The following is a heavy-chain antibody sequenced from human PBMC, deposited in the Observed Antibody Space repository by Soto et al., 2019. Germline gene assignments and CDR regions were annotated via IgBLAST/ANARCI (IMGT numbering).Heavy chain of an antibody. D-gene: IGHD6-19*01. CDR3: ARPPRGQWLGTFDY. V-gene: IGHV4-39*01. J-gene: IGHJ4*02. Sequence: SETLSLTCTVSGGSISSSSYYWGWIRQPPGKGLEWIGSIYYGGSTYYNPSLKSRVTISVDTSKNQFSLKLSSVTAADTAVYYCARPPRGQWLGTFDYWGQGTLVTVSS. CDR2: IYYGGST. CDR1: GGSISSSSYY.